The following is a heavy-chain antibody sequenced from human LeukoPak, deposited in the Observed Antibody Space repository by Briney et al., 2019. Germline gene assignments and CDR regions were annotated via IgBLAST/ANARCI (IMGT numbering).Heavy chain of an antibody. D-gene: IGHD4-23*01. V-gene: IGHV4-4*02. Sequence: PSETLSLTCAVSGGSISSSNWWSWVRQPPGKGLEWIGEIYHSGSTNYNPSLKSRVTISVDTSKNQFSLKLSSVTAADTAVYYCARTPVVTYYYYYGMDVWGQGTTVTVSS. J-gene: IGHJ6*02. CDR3: ARTPVVTYYYYYGMDV. CDR2: IYHSGST. CDR1: GGSISSSNW.